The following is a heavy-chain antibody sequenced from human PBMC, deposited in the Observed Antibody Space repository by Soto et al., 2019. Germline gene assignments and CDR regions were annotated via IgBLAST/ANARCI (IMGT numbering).Heavy chain of an antibody. V-gene: IGHV3-23*01. J-gene: IGHJ5*02. CDR1: GFTFSSYA. CDR2: ISGSGGST. D-gene: IGHD3-9*01. Sequence: EVQLLESGGGLVQPGGSLRLSCAASGFTFSSYAMSWVRQAPGKGLEWVSAISGSGGSTYYADSVKGRFTISRDNSKNTLYLQKNSLRAEDTAVYYCAKGPYDILTGYYTAWGQGTLVTVSS. CDR3: AKGPYDILTGYYTA.